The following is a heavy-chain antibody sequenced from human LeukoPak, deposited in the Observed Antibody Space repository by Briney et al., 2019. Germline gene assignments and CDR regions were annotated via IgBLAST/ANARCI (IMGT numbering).Heavy chain of an antibody. Sequence: SETLSLTCAVYGGSFSGYYWSWIRQPPGKGLEWIGEINHSGSTNYNPSLKSRVTISVDTSKNHFSLKLNSVTAADTAFYYCARGGTYYDYWGQGTLVTVSS. D-gene: IGHD1-26*01. CDR1: GGSFSGYY. CDR3: ARGGTYYDY. J-gene: IGHJ4*02. CDR2: INHSGST. V-gene: IGHV4-34*01.